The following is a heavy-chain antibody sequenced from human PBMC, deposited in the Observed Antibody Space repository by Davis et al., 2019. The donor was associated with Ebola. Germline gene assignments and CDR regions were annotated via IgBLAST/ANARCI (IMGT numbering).Heavy chain of an antibody. D-gene: IGHD6-19*01. CDR1: GYTFISHD. J-gene: IGHJ5*02. CDR2: INPHNGNT. CDR3: ARAGGSSGWYNWFDP. Sequence: ASVKVSCKASGYTFISHDINWVRQATGQGLEWVGWINPHNGNTNYAQNVQGRVTMTTDTSTSTAYMEVGSLRSDDTAVYYCARAGGSSGWYNWFDPWGQGTLVTVSS. V-gene: IGHV1-18*01.